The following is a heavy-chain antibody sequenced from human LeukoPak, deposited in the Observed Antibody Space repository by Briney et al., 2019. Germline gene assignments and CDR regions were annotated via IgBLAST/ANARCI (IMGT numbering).Heavy chain of an antibody. CDR2: LYYSGST. CDR1: GASISNYY. CDR3: ARHSRGANSPFAS. V-gene: IGHV4-59*01. D-gene: IGHD4/OR15-4a*01. J-gene: IGHJ4*02. Sequence: SETLSLTCTVSGASISNYYWSWIRQPPGKGLEWIGYLYYSGSTNYNPSLYSRVTISVDTSKNQFSLKLSSVTAADTAVYHCARHSRGANSPFASWGQGTLVTVSS.